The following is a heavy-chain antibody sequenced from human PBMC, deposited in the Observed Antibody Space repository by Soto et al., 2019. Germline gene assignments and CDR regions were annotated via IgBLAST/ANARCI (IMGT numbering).Heavy chain of an antibody. Sequence: QLQLQESGPGLVKPSETLSLTCSVSGGSINSSSYFWGWVRQPPGKGLEWIGSIYYSGSTNYNPSLGSRVTISVDKSKNQFSLKMTSVTGADTAVYYCARGRSHEWELLVQYFDYWGQGTLVTVSS. CDR1: GGSINSSSYF. V-gene: IGHV4-39*07. D-gene: IGHD1-26*01. CDR2: IYYSGST. J-gene: IGHJ4*02. CDR3: ARGRSHEWELLVQYFDY.